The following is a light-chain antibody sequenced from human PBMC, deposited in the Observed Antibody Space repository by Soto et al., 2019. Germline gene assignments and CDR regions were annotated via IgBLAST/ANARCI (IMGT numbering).Light chain of an antibody. CDR1: SSDVGGYKF. J-gene: IGLJ1*01. V-gene: IGLV2-14*01. Sequence: QSVLTQPASVSGSPGQSITISCTGTSSDVGGYKFVSWYQQHPGKAPKLMIYEVSNRPSGVSSRFSGSKSGNTASLTISGLQAVDEADYYCGSYTGSIYVFGPGTKVTVL. CDR3: GSYTGSIYV. CDR2: EVS.